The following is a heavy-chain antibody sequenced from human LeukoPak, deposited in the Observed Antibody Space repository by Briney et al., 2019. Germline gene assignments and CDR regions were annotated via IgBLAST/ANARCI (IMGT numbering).Heavy chain of an antibody. CDR3: ARGRRVSRPYNWFDP. V-gene: IGHV1-8*01. CDR1: GYTFTSYD. Sequence: SVKVSCKASGYTFTSYDINWVRQATGQGLEWMGWMNPNSGNTGYAQKFQGRVTMTRNTSISTAYMELSSLRSEDTAVYYCARGRRVSRPYNWFDPWGQGTLVTVSS. CDR2: MNPNSGNT. J-gene: IGHJ5*02. D-gene: IGHD6-13*01.